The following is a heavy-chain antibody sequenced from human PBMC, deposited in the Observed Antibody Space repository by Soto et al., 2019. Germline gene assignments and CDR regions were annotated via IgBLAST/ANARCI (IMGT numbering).Heavy chain of an antibody. CDR1: GFTFSAYG. CDR3: AKDILTTGYQGGVFDY. V-gene: IGHV3-9*01. CDR2: ISWNGDTI. Sequence: GGSPRLSCAASGFTFSAYGMHWVRQVPGKGLEWVSGISWNGDTIGYADSVKGRFTISRDNAKNSLYLEMNSLRAEDTAWYYCAKDILTTGYQGGVFDYWGPGTVVTVSS. J-gene: IGHJ4*02. D-gene: IGHD4-17*01.